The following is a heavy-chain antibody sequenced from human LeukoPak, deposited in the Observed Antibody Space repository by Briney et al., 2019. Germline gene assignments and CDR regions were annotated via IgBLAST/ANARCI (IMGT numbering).Heavy chain of an antibody. D-gene: IGHD3-10*01. CDR3: AKSNGYGLIDI. V-gene: IGHV4-34*12. Sequence: PSETLPLTCAAYGGSFSGDFWSWIRQPPGKALEWIGNIFYSGSTYYGPSLKSRVTISLDTSRNQFSLKLNSVTAADTAVYYCAKSNGYGLIDIWGQGAMVTVSS. J-gene: IGHJ3*02. CDR1: GGSFSGDF. CDR2: IFYSGST.